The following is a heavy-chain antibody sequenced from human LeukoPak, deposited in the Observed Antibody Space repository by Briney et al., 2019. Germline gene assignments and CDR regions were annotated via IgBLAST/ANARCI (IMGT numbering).Heavy chain of an antibody. CDR1: GGTFSSYA. J-gene: IGHJ4*02. CDR3: ATARTIFGEINDY. V-gene: IGHV1-69*04. CDR2: IIPILGIA. Sequence: ASVKVSCKAYGGTFSSYAISWVRQAPGQGLEWMGRIIPILGIANYAQKFQGRVTITADKSTSTAYMELSSLRSEDTAVYYCATARTIFGEINDYWGQGTLVTVSS. D-gene: IGHD3-3*01.